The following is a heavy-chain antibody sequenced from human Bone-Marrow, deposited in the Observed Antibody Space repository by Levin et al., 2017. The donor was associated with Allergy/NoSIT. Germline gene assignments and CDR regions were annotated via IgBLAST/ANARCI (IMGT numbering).Heavy chain of an antibody. CDR1: GYSFTNYW. D-gene: IGHD2-15*01. Sequence: GESLKISCKGSGYSFTNYWIDWVRQMPGKGLEWMGIIYPGDSDTRYSPSFQGQVTISADKSIRTAYLQWSSLKASETAMYYWARQIVGKCSGGSCAGAFDGWGQGTMVTVSS. CDR3: ARQIVGKCSGGSCAGAFDG. J-gene: IGHJ3*01. CDR2: IYPGDSDT. V-gene: IGHV5-51*01.